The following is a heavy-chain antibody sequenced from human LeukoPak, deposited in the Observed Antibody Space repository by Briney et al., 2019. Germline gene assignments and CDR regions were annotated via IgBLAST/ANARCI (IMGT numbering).Heavy chain of an antibody. Sequence: PSETLSPTCTVSGGSISSYYWSWIRQPPGKGLEWIGYIYYSGSTNYNPSLKSRVTISVDTSKNQFSLKLSSVTAADTAVYYCARVGRDGYLDYWGQGTLVTVSS. V-gene: IGHV4-59*01. J-gene: IGHJ4*02. CDR3: ARVGRDGYLDY. CDR2: IYYSGST. D-gene: IGHD5-24*01. CDR1: GGSISSYY.